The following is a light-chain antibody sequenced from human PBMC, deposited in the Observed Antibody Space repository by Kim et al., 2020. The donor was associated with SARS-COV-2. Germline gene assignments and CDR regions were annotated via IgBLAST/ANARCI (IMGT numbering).Light chain of an antibody. CDR1: NIGTKN. Sequence: VALGQTAIITCGGDNIGTKNVHWYQQKPGQAPVVVIYRDNDRPSEIPERFSGSNSGSTATLTISRAQAGDEGDYYCQVWDSSTYVFGTGTKVTVL. J-gene: IGLJ1*01. V-gene: IGLV3-9*01. CDR3: QVWDSSTYV. CDR2: RDN.